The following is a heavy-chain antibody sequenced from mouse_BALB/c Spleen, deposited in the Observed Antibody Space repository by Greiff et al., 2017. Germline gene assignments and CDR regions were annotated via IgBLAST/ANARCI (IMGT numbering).Heavy chain of an antibody. CDR1: GFSLTSYG. CDR2: IWAGGST. CDR3: ARDFAYECGYAMDY. D-gene: IGHD6-5*01. Sequence: VMLVESGPGLVAPSQCLSISCTVSGFSLTSYGVHWVRQPPGKGLEWLGVIWAGGSTNYNTALMSRLSISKDNSKSQVFLKMNSLPTDDTAMYYCARDFAYECGYAMDYWGQGTSVTVSS. V-gene: IGHV2-9*02. J-gene: IGHJ4*01.